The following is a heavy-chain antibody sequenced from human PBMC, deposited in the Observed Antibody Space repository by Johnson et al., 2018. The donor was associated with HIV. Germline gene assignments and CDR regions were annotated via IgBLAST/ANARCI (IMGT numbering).Heavy chain of an antibody. CDR2: IRYDGSNK. CDR3: AKDPGRRDPHAFDI. D-gene: IGHD2-15*01. CDR1: GLSFSSYG. V-gene: IGHV3-30*02. J-gene: IGHJ3*02. Sequence: QVQLVESGGGVVQPWRSVRLSCAASGLSFSSYGMEWVRQAPGKGLEWVTFIRYDGSNKYYADSVKGRFTISRDNSKNTLYLQMNSLRAEDTAVYYCAKDPGRRDPHAFDIWGQGTMVTVSS.